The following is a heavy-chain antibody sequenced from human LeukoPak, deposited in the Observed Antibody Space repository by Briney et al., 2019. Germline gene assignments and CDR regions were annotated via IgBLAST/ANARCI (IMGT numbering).Heavy chain of an antibody. J-gene: IGHJ4*02. CDR2: INPNSGGT. D-gene: IGHD6-6*01. Sequence: ASVKVSCKASGYTFTGYYMHWVRQAPGQGLEWMGWINPNSGGTNYAQKFQGRVTMTRDTSISTAYMELSRLRSDDTAVYYCARVKAARPGGYFDYWGQGTLVTVSS. CDR3: ARVKAARPGGYFDY. V-gene: IGHV1-2*02. CDR1: GYTFTGYY.